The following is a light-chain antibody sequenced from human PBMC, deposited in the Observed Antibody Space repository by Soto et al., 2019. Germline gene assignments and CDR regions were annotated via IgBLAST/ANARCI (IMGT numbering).Light chain of an antibody. CDR1: QGISNY. V-gene: IGKV1-27*01. CDR2: AAS. J-gene: IGKJ1*01. Sequence: DIQMTQSPSSLSASVGDRVTITCRASQGISNYLAWYQQKPGKVPKLLIYAASTLQSGVPSRVSGSGSGTDFTLTINSLQPEDVATDYCQKYNSAPRTFGQGTKVEIK. CDR3: QKYNSAPRT.